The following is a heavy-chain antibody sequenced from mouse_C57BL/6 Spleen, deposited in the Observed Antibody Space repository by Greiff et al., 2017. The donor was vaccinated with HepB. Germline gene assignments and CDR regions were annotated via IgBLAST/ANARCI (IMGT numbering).Heavy chain of an antibody. Sequence: QVHVKQPGAELVKPGASVKMSCKASGYTFTSYWITWVKQRPGQGLEWIGDIYPGSGSTNYNEKFKSKATLTVDTSSSTAYMQLSSLTSEDSAVYYCARWGVYFDVWGTGTTVTVSS. J-gene: IGHJ1*03. CDR1: GYTFTSYW. CDR3: ARWGVYFDV. V-gene: IGHV1-55*01. CDR2: IYPGSGST.